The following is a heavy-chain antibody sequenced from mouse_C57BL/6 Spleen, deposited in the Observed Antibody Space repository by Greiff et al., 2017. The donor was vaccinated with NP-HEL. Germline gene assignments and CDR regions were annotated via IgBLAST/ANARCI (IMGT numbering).Heavy chain of an antibody. Sequence: EVKLQESGPGLVKPSQSLSLTCSVTGYSITSSYYWNWIRQFPGNKLEWMGYISYDGSNNYNPSLKNRISITRDTSKNQFFLKLNSVTTEDTATYYCAREGSGYDYYAMDYWGQGTSVTVSS. CDR3: AREGSGYDYYAMDY. V-gene: IGHV3-6*01. J-gene: IGHJ4*01. CDR2: ISYDGSN. CDR1: GYSITSSYY. D-gene: IGHD3-2*02.